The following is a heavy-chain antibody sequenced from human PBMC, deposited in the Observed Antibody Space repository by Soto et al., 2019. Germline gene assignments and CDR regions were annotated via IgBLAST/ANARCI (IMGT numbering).Heavy chain of an antibody. CDR2: IYSGECEI. Sequence: PGASLKISCKASGYNFTSHWIGWVRQMPGKGLEWMGIIYSGECEIRYMPSLQGPVTTSPDKSITTGSLEWSGVQASDTAIYYCVQQNTWIQLCPHLDYWGQGTRGTVS. V-gene: IGHV5-51*01. CDR1: GYNFTSHW. J-gene: IGHJ4*02. D-gene: IGHD5-18*01. CDR3: VQQNTWIQLCPHLDY.